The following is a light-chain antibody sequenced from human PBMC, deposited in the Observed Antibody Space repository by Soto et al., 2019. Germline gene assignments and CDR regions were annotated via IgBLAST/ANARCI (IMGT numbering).Light chain of an antibody. J-gene: IGKJ5*01. CDR1: QSVSIN. CDR3: QKRSNWPIN. V-gene: IGKV3-15*01. CDR2: GAS. Sequence: EIVMTPSLATLSVSPLEIANLSFSSSQSVSINLALYQQTPGQAPRLLIYGASTRATGIPARFSGSGSGTDFTLTINNLDPEDLAVYYCQKRSNWPINFGQGTRLAI.